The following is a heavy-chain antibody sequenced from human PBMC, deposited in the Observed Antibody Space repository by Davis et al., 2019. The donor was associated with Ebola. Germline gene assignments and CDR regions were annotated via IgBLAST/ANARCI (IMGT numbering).Heavy chain of an antibody. V-gene: IGHV3-53*01. Sequence: GESLKISCAASGLSVSAPYMTWVRQSPGKGLEWDSLTYSGGLTNYADSVRGRFTHSRDSSRNTLFLQMNTVRPEDTAVYYCASSFCGSECFYAFDHWGRGAAVTVSS. J-gene: IGHJ3*01. CDR1: GLSVSAPY. CDR3: ASSFCGSECFYAFDH. D-gene: IGHD2-21*01. CDR2: TYSGGLT.